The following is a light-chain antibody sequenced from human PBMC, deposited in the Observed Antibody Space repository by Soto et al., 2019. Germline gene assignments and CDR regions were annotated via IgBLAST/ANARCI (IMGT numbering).Light chain of an antibody. CDR1: NSDIADYNF. CDR3: CSYGGTLFV. CDR2: DVS. V-gene: IGLV2-14*03. Sequence: QSALAQPASVSGSPGQSITISCTGANSDIADYNFVSWYQQHPGKAPKLVIYDVSNRPSGVSDHFSGSKSGNTASLTISGLQAEDEADYFCCSYGGTLFVFGAGTKVTVL. J-gene: IGLJ1*01.